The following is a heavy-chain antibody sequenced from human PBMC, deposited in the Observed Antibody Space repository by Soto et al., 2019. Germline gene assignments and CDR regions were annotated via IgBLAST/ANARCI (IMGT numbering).Heavy chain of an antibody. CDR3: AIVRAPGPSLVDY. D-gene: IGHD2-8*02. J-gene: IGHJ4*02. V-gene: IGHV4-59*01. CDR1: GGSISSYY. Sequence: PSETLSLTCTVSGGSISSYYWSWIRQPPGKGLEWIGYIYYSGSTYYNPSLMSRVTISVDTSKNQFSLKLSSVTAADTAVFCCAIVRAPGPSLVDYWGQVTLVIVSS. CDR2: IYYSGST.